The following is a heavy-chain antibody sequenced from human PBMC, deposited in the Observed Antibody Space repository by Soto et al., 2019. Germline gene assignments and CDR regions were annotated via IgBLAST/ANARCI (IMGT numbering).Heavy chain of an antibody. J-gene: IGHJ3*02. Sequence: ASVKVSCKASGYTFTGYYMHWVRQAPGQGLEWMGWINPNSGGTNYAQKFQGWVTMTRDTSISTAYMELSRLRSDDTAVYYCARAEAAAGLNDAFDIWGQGTMVTVSS. CDR1: GYTFTGYY. CDR3: ARAEAAAGLNDAFDI. D-gene: IGHD6-13*01. V-gene: IGHV1-2*04. CDR2: INPNSGGT.